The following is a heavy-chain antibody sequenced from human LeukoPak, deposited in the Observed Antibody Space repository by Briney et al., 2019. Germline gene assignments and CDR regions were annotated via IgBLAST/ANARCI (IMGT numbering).Heavy chain of an antibody. CDR3: AKDGRQWLVPAY. V-gene: IGHV3-30*04. D-gene: IGHD6-19*01. J-gene: IGHJ4*02. CDR2: ISYDGSNK. Sequence: GGSLRLSCAAPGFTFSSYAMHWVRQAPGKGLEWVAVISYDGSNKYYADSVKGRFTVSRDNSKNTLYLQMNSLRAEDTAVYYCAKDGRQWLVPAYWGQGTLVTVSS. CDR1: GFTFSSYA.